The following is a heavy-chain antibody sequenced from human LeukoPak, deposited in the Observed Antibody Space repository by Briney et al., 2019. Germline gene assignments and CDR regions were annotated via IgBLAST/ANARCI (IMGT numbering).Heavy chain of an antibody. J-gene: IGHJ5*02. V-gene: IGHV4-30-4*01. CDR2: LYYSGST. CDR1: GGSISSGDSY. D-gene: IGHD1-26*01. CDR3: AREARGSYTWFDP. Sequence: SQTLSLTCTVSGGSISSGDSYWSWIRQPPGKGLVWIGYLYYSGSTYYNPSLKSRVTIAVDTSKNQFSLKLSSVTAADTAVYYCAREARGSYTWFDPWGQGTLVTVSS.